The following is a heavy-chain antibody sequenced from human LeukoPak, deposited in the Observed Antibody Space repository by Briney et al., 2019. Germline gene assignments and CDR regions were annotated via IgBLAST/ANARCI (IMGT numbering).Heavy chain of an antibody. Sequence: GGSLRLSCAASGVTFSSVWTSSVRQAPGKGLEWVANIKQDGSEKYYVDSVKGRFTISRDNAKNSLYLQMNSLRAEDTAVYYCAGLVSGWADAFDIWGQGTMVTVSS. V-gene: IGHV3-7*01. CDR3: AGLVSGWADAFDI. J-gene: IGHJ3*02. D-gene: IGHD6-19*01. CDR2: IKQDGSEK. CDR1: GVTFSSVW.